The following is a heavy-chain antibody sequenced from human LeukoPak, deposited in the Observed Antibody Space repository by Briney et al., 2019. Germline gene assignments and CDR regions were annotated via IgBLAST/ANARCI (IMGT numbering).Heavy chain of an antibody. CDR2: ISGSGGIT. V-gene: IGHV3-23*01. Sequence: HPGGSLRLSCAASGFTFSSFAMGWVRQAPGKGLEWVSSISGSGGITSYADSVRGRFTVSRDNSKNTLFLQMNSLRAEDTAVYYCAKDPRGYSYAYVPFYFDYWGQGTLVTVSS. CDR3: AKDPRGYSYAYVPFYFDY. D-gene: IGHD5-18*01. J-gene: IGHJ4*02. CDR1: GFTFSSFA.